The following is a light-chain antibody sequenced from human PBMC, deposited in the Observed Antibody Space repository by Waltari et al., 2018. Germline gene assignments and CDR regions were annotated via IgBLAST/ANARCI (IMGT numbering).Light chain of an antibody. J-gene: IGLJ2*01. Sequence: SYVLTQPPSVSVAPGETTRITCGGTSIGGKAVHWYQQKPGQVPVLVIYYDRDRPSGIPERFSGSNYGNTATLTISRVEAGDEADYYCQVSDSSSDRVVCGGGTKLTVL. CDR1: SIGGKA. CDR3: QVSDSSSDRVV. CDR2: YDR. V-gene: IGLV3-21*04.